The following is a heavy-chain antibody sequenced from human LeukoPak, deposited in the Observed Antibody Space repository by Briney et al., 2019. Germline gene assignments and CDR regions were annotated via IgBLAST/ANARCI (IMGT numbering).Heavy chain of an antibody. Sequence: GASVKVSCKASGYTFTSYYMHWVRQAPGQGLEWMGWINPNSGGTNYAQKFQGRVTMTGDTSISTAYMELSRLRSDDTAVYYCARGGGPYGDYYWYFDIWGRGTLVTVSS. CDR3: ARGGGPYGDYYWYFDI. CDR2: INPNSGGT. V-gene: IGHV1-2*02. CDR1: GYTFTSYY. D-gene: IGHD4-17*01. J-gene: IGHJ2*01.